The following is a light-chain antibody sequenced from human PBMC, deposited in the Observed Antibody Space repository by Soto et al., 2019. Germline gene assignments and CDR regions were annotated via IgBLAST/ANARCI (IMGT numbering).Light chain of an antibody. CDR3: QQYDSSPHT. Sequence: EIVLTQSPGTLSLSPGERASLSCRASQSLSRTYLAWYEQRPGQAPRLLIYGASSRATGIPDRFSGSGSGTDFTLTISRLEPEDFAVYYCQQYDSSPHTFGGGTNVEIK. J-gene: IGKJ4*01. CDR1: QSLSRTY. V-gene: IGKV3-20*01. CDR2: GAS.